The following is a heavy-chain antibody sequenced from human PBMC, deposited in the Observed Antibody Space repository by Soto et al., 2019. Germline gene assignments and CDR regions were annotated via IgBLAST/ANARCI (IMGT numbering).Heavy chain of an antibody. CDR2: ISSSGSTI. J-gene: IGHJ3*02. CDR1: GFTFSDYY. V-gene: IGHV3-11*04. D-gene: IGHD2-8*02. Sequence: QVQLVESGGGLVKPGGSLRLSCAASGFTFSDYYMSWIRQAPGKGLEWVSYISSSGSTIYYADSVKGRFTISRDNAKNSWYLKKNSLRAENTAFYYCGREKEPVVYAMIAFDIWGKGTMVTVSS. CDR3: GREKEPVVYAMIAFDI.